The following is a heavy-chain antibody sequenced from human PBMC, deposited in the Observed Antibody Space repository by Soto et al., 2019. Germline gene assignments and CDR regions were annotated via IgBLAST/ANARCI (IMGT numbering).Heavy chain of an antibody. V-gene: IGHV3-7*05. J-gene: IGHJ4*02. CDR2: INQDGSQK. CDR1: GFTFSAYY. CDR3: TGGSRWDSDY. Sequence: DVQMVESGGDLVQPGGSLRLSCAASGFTFSAYYMNWVRQAPGKGLEWVANINQDGSQKYYVDSVKGQFTISSDNAKSSLFLKMNSLRAEDTALYYYTGGSRWDSDYWDQGTRVTGSS. D-gene: IGHD6-19*01.